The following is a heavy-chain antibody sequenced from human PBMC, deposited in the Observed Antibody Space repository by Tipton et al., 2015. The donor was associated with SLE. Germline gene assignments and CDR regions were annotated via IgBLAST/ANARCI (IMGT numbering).Heavy chain of an antibody. CDR2: IKQDGSEK. CDR3: VRTRTVATIRYYFDF. D-gene: IGHD5-12*01. V-gene: IGHV3-7*03. J-gene: IGHJ4*02. Sequence: SLRLSCAASGFTFSSYWMSWVRQAPGKGLEWVANIKQDGSEKYYVDSVKGRFTISRDNAKNSLFLQMSSLRAEDTAVYYCVRTRTVATIRYYFDFWGQGTLVTVSS. CDR1: GFTFSSYW.